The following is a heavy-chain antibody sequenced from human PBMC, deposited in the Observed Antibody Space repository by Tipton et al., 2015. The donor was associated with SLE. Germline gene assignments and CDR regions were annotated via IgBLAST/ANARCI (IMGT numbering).Heavy chain of an antibody. V-gene: IGHV4-34*01. CDR1: GGSFSGYY. CDR2: IHYSGNT. CDR3: ARVTGHSSGWYGWVDY. J-gene: IGHJ4*02. Sequence: LRLSCAVYGGSFSGYYWSWIRQPPGKGLEWIGNIHYSGNTYCNPSLKSRVTISLDTSKNQFSLKLSSVTAADTAVFYCARVTGHSSGWYGWVDYWGQGTLVTVSS. D-gene: IGHD6-19*01.